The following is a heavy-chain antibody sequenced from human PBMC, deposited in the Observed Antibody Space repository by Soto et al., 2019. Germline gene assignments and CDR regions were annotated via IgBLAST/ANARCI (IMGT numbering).Heavy chain of an antibody. CDR1: GFTFSSYG. CDR3: ARDRQVPIFGVVIRYFGMDV. V-gene: IGHV3-30-3*01. Sequence: QVQLVESGGGVVQPGRSLRLSCAASGFTFSSYGMHWVRQAPGQGLDWVAFISYDGSDKFYADSVKGRFTISRDNSKNTLYLQMNSLTNEDTVLSYGARDRQVPIFGVVIRYFGMDVWGQGTTVTVSS. J-gene: IGHJ6*02. CDR2: ISYDGSDK. D-gene: IGHD3-3*01.